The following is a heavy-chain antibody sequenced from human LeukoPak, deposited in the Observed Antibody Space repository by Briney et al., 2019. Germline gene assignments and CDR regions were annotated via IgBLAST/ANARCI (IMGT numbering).Heavy chain of an antibody. V-gene: IGHV1-69*06. Sequence: GASVKVSCKASGGTFISYAISWVRQAPGQGLEWMGGIIPIFGTANYAQKFQGRVTITPDKSTSTAYMELSSLRSEDTAVYYCAIVEGTTGTTWGQGTMVTVSS. CDR3: AIVEGTTGTT. J-gene: IGHJ3*01. D-gene: IGHD1-1*01. CDR1: GGTFISYA. CDR2: IIPIFGTA.